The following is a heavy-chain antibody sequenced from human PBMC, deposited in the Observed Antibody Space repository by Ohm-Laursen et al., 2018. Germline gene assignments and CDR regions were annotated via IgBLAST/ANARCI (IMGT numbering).Heavy chain of an antibody. CDR1: GFTLNSHW. CDR2: ITSDGTST. V-gene: IGHV3-74*01. D-gene: IGHD5-12*01. CDR3: ARSPGYSDYLYYFDY. Sequence: LSLTCAASGFTLNSHWMHWVRQGPGEGLVWVSRITSDGTSTAYADSVRGRFTISRDTAKNTLYLQMNSLRVEDTAVYYCARSPGYSDYLYYFDYWGHGTLVTVSS. J-gene: IGHJ4*01.